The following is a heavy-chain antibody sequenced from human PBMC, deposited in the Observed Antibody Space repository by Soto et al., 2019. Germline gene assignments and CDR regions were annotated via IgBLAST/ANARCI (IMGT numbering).Heavy chain of an antibody. V-gene: IGHV4-39*07. CDR1: GGSVSSSSCY. Sequence: SETLSLTCTVSGGSVSSSSCYWGWIRQPPGKGLEWIGSIYYSGSTYYNPSLKSRVTISVDTSKNQFSLKLSSVTAADTAVYYCARGRDRGLRLRYCSSTSCPASPFDYWGQGTLVTVSS. J-gene: IGHJ4*02. CDR2: IYYSGST. D-gene: IGHD2-2*01. CDR3: ARGRDRGLRLRYCSSTSCPASPFDY.